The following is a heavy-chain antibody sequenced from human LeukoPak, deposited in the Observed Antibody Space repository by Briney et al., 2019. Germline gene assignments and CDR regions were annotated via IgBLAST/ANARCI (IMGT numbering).Heavy chain of an antibody. CDR1: GYTFTSYG. CDR3: ARDGPSGYDSYYYYYYGMDV. V-gene: IGHV1-18*01. J-gene: IGHJ6*02. Sequence: ASVKVSCKASGYTFTSYGISWVRQAPGQGLEWMGWISAYNGNTNYAQKLQGRVTMTTDTSTSTAYMELRSLRSDDTAVYYCARDGPSGYDSYYYYYYGMDVWGQGTTVTVS. D-gene: IGHD5-12*01. CDR2: ISAYNGNT.